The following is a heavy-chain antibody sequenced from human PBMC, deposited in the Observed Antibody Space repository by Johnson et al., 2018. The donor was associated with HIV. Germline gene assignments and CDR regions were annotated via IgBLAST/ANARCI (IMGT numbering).Heavy chain of an antibody. Sequence: VQLVESGGGVVQPGRSLRLSCAASGFTFSDFAMTWVRQAPGKGLEWVSVIYSGGSTDYADSLKGRFTISRDNSKNTLYLQMNSLRAEDTAVYYCARGRGPRGAFDIWGQGTMVTVSS. V-gene: IGHV3-66*02. J-gene: IGHJ3*02. CDR1: GFTFSDFA. D-gene: IGHD3-16*01. CDR2: IYSGGST. CDR3: ARGRGPRGAFDI.